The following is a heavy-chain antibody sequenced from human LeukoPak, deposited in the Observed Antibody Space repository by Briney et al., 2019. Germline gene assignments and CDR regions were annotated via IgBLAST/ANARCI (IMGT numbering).Heavy chain of an antibody. V-gene: IGHV4-39*02. CDR3: ARPYHYDSGSRGTAFDI. D-gene: IGHD3-10*01. CDR1: GGSISSSSYY. Sequence: SETLSLTCTVSGGSISSSSYYWGWIRQPPWKGLEWIASIYDSRSTHYNPSLKSRLTISVDTSKNHFSLKLSSVTAADTATYYCARPYHYDSGSRGTAFDIWGQGTMVTVSS. CDR2: IYDSRST. J-gene: IGHJ3*02.